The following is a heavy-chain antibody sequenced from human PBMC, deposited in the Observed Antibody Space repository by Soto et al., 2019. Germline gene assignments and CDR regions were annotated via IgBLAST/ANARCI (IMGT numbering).Heavy chain of an antibody. CDR1: GFTFSSYA. J-gene: IGHJ4*02. V-gene: IGHV3-23*01. Sequence: SLRLSCAASGFTFSSYAMSWVRQAPGKGLEWVSAISGSGGSTYYADSVKGRFTISRDNSKNTLYLQMNSLRAEDTAVYYCAKAPSYYGSGSYRNFWGQGTLVTVSS. CDR3: AKAPSYYGSGSYRNF. D-gene: IGHD3-10*01. CDR2: ISGSGGST.